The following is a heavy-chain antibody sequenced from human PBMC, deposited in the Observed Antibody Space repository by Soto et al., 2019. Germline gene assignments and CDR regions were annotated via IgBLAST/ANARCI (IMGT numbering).Heavy chain of an antibody. V-gene: IGHV1-69*08. D-gene: IGHD3-22*01. CDR3: ARDEKYNYDSSGSN. CDR1: GGTFSTYT. J-gene: IGHJ4*02. CDR2: IIPILGIT. Sequence: QVQLVQSGAEVKKPGSSVKVSCKASGGTFSTYTISWVRQAPGQGLEWMGRIIPILGITNYAQKFQGRVTINADTSASTVYMELSSLRSEDTAVYYCARDEKYNYDSSGSNWGQGTLVTVSS.